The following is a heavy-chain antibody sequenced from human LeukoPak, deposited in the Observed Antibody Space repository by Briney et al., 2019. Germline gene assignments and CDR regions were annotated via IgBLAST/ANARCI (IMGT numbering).Heavy chain of an antibody. CDR1: GGSISSGDYY. CDR2: IYYSGST. J-gene: IGHJ4*02. D-gene: IGHD3-3*01. Sequence: SSETLSLTCTVSGGSISSGDYYWSWIRQPPGKGLEWIGYIYYSGSTYYNPSLKSRVTISVDTSKNQFSLKLSSVTAADTAVYYCARSGVVTKGSGDYWGQGTLVTVSS. V-gene: IGHV4-30-4*01. CDR3: ARSGVVTKGSGDY.